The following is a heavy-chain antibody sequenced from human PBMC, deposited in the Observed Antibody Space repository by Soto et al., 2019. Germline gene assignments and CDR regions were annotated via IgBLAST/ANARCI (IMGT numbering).Heavy chain of an antibody. CDR1: GYTFTSYG. CDR2: LNAYDGHT. V-gene: IGHV1-18*01. CDR3: ARAPGGSSSFVDY. D-gene: IGHD6-6*01. Sequence: ASLKVSCKASGYTFTSYGVSWLRQAPGQGLEWMGWLNAYDGHTDYAHKFQGRVTMNRDTSASTAYMELSSLRSEDTAVYYCARAPGGSSSFVDYWGQGTLVTVSS. J-gene: IGHJ4*02.